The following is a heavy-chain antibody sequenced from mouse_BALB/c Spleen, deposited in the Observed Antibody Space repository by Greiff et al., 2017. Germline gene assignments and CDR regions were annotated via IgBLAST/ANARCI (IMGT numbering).Heavy chain of an antibody. CDR2: ISSGGSYT. D-gene: IGHD2-4*01. V-gene: IGHV5-6*02. Sequence: DVKLVESGGDLVKPGGSLKLSCAASGFTFSSYGMSWVRQTLDKRLEWVATISSGGSYTYYPDSVKGRFTISRDNAKNTLYLQMSSLKSEDTAMYYCARLDDYERGVLDYWGQGTTLTVSS. CDR3: ARLDDYERGVLDY. J-gene: IGHJ2*01. CDR1: GFTFSSYG.